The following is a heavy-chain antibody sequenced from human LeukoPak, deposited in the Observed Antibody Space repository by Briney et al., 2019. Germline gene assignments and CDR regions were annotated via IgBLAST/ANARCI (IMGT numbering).Heavy chain of an antibody. CDR1: GVPVATGTYY. V-gene: IGHV4-61*02. D-gene: IGHD3-22*01. Sequence: SETLSLTCTVSGVPVATGTYYWTWIRQPAGKGLEWIGRISTSGNTNYNPSLRGRATMSLDTSKTQVSLRLRSVTAADTAVYYCARIHRRADSSGYYYEDWYFDLWGRGTLVTVSS. J-gene: IGHJ2*01. CDR3: ARIHRRADSSGYYYEDWYFDL. CDR2: ISTSGNT.